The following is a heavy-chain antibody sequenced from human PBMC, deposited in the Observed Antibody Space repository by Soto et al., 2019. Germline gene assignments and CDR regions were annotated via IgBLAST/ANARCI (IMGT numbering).Heavy chain of an antibody. Sequence: QMQLVQSGAEVKKTGSTVTVSCKALRNTFTYRYLHWVRQAPGQALEWMGWTTPFVGPAHSAQKFQERVTITRDRSINTAYMRMSSLRSEDTAMYYCASGGAGSGPFTWELPDHWGQGTMVTVSS. CDR1: RNTFTYRY. V-gene: IGHV1-45*02. CDR3: ASGGAGSGPFTWELPDH. CDR2: TTPFVGPA. J-gene: IGHJ4*02. D-gene: IGHD1-26*01.